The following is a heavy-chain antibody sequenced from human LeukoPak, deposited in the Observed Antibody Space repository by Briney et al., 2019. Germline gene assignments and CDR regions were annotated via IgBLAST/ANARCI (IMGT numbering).Heavy chain of an antibody. D-gene: IGHD3-9*01. CDR2: INPNNGGT. J-gene: IGHJ4*02. CDR3: ARDPGQYYDILTGYYTPYYFDY. CDR1: GYTFTGYY. V-gene: IGHV1-2*02. Sequence: ASVKVSCKASGYTFTGYYMHWVRQAPGQGLEWMEWINPNNGGTDYAQKFQGRVTMTTETSTSTAYMELRSLRSDDTAVYYCARDPGQYYDILTGYYTPYYFDYWGQGTLVTVSS.